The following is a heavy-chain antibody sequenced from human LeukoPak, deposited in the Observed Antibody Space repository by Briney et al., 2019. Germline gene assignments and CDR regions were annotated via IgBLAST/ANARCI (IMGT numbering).Heavy chain of an antibody. Sequence: GGSLRLSCAVSGFSLSNYAIHWVRQAPGKGLEWVSAISGSGGSTYYADSVKGRFTISRDNSKDTLYLQMNSLRAEDTAVYYCAKTGSGRLPPYWGQGTLVTVSS. D-gene: IGHD6-19*01. V-gene: IGHV3-23*01. CDR2: ISGSGGST. J-gene: IGHJ4*02. CDR1: GFSLSNYA. CDR3: AKTGSGRLPPY.